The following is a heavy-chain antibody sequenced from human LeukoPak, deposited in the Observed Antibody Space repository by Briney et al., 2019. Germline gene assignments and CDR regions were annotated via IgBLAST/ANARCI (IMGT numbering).Heavy chain of an antibody. J-gene: IGHJ4*02. Sequence: ASVMVSCKASGGTFSSYAISWVRQAPGQGLEWMGRIIPILGIANYAQKFQGRVTITADKSTSTAYMELSSLRSEDTAVYYCARDYYGSGSYYAIDYWGQGTLVTVSS. CDR2: IIPILGIA. CDR1: GGTFSSYA. D-gene: IGHD3-10*01. V-gene: IGHV1-69*04. CDR3: ARDYYGSGSYYAIDY.